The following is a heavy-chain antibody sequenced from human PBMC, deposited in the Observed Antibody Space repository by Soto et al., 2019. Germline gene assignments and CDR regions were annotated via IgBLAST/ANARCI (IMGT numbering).Heavy chain of an antibody. Sequence: SQTLSLTCAISGDSVSSNSAAWNWIRQSPSRGLEWLGRTYYRSKWYNDYAVSVKSRITINPDTSKNQFSLQLNSVTPEDTAVYYCARDGEVVVAATPRGYYYYGMDVWGQGTTVTVSS. J-gene: IGHJ6*02. D-gene: IGHD2-15*01. V-gene: IGHV6-1*01. CDR3: ARDGEVVVAATPRGYYYYGMDV. CDR1: GDSVSSNSAA. CDR2: TYYRSKWYN.